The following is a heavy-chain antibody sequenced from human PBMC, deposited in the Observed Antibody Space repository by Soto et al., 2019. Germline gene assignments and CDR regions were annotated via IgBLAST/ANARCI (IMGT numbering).Heavy chain of an antibody. CDR2: IYSGGTA. V-gene: IGHV3-66*01. J-gene: IGHJ6*02. CDR3: AGLKSRIWLGNYYYGMDV. CDR1: GFIVNINY. Sequence: EVQVVESGGGLIQPGGSLRLSCAASGFIVNINYMSWVRQAPGKGLEWVSAIYSGGTAYYADSVKGRFTISRDNSKNTLYLQMNSLRDEDTAVYYCAGLKSRIWLGNYYYGMDVWGQGTTVTVSS. D-gene: IGHD6-13*01.